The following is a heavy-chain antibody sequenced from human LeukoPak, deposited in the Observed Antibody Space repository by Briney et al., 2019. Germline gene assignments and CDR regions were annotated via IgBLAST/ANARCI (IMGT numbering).Heavy chain of an antibody. V-gene: IGHV4-34*01. J-gene: IGHJ2*01. Sequence: SQTLSLTCAVYVGSFSDYSWSWIRQPPGKGLEWIGEINHSGIANYNPSLKSRVTISVDPSKNQFSLKVTYVTAADTAVYYCARVGFDLWGRGTLVTVSS. CDR3: ARVGFDL. CDR1: VGSFSDYS. CDR2: INHSGIA.